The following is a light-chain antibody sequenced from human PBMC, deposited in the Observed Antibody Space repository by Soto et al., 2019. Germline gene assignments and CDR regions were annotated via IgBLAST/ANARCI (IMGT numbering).Light chain of an antibody. CDR3: QQYYSTRT. V-gene: IGKV4-1*01. CDR2: WAS. J-gene: IGKJ1*01. CDR1: QSVLYSSNNQNY. Sequence: DIVMTQSPDSLAVSLGERATINCKSSQSVLYSSNNQNYLAWYQQKPGQPPKLLIYWASTRESGVPDRFSGSASGTDFTLTISSLQAEDGAVYFCQQYYSTRTFGQGTKVEIK.